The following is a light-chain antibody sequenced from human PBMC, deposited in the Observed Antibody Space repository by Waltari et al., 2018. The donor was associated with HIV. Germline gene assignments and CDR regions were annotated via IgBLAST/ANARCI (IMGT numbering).Light chain of an antibody. V-gene: IGLV1-44*01. CDR1: SSNIGDNA. Sequence: QSVLTQPPSVSETPGQRVTISCSGGSSNIGDNAVSWYQQFPGTAPKLLIYSNNQRPSGVPERFSGSKSGTSASLAISGRQSGDEADYYCATLDDSLNGPVFGGGTKVTVL. CDR2: SNN. CDR3: ATLDDSLNGPV. J-gene: IGLJ2*01.